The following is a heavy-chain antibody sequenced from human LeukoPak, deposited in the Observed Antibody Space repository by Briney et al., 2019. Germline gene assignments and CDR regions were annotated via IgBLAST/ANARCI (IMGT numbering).Heavy chain of an antibody. CDR3: ARAHCSTTSCYTEDY. CDR1: GDSISSRNYY. J-gene: IGHJ4*02. V-gene: IGHV4-30-2*01. CDR2: IYYTGST. D-gene: IGHD2-2*02. Sequence: SQTLSLTCTVTGDSISSRNYYWSWIRQPPGKGLEWIGYIYYTGSTYYNPSLKSRVTISVDRSKNQFSLSLSSVTAADTALYYCARAHCSTTSCYTEDYWGQGTLVTVSS.